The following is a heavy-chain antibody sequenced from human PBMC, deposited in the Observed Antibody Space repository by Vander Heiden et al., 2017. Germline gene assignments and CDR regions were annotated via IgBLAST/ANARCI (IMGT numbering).Heavy chain of an antibody. Sequence: QVQLVESGGGVVQPGRSLRLSCAASGFTFSSYAMHWVRQAPGKGLEWVAVISYDGSNKYYADSVKGRFTISRDNSKNTLYLQMNSLRAEDTAVYYCARNCGSYYGYYYGMDVWGQGTTVTVSS. V-gene: IGHV3-30*01. CDR2: ISYDGSNK. CDR1: GFTFSSYA. D-gene: IGHD1-26*01. CDR3: ARNCGSYYGYYYGMDV. J-gene: IGHJ6*02.